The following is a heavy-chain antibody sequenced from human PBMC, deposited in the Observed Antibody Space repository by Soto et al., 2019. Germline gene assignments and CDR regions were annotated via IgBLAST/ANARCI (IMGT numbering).Heavy chain of an antibody. CDR3: VGGQYYFDY. V-gene: IGHV3-30*03. CDR1: GFPFTSYG. Sequence: QVQLVESGGGVFQPGRSLRLSCAASGFPFTSYGMHWVREGPDKGLEWVAIISYDGSDKYYADSVKGRFTIYRDNSKNTLYLQMNSLRPEDTALYYCVGGQYYFDYRGQGTLVIVSS. J-gene: IGHJ4*02. CDR2: ISYDGSDK. D-gene: IGHD3-10*01.